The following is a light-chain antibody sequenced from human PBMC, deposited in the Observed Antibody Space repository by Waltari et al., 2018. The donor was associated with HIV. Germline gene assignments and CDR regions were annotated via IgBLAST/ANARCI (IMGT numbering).Light chain of an antibody. J-gene: IGLJ2*01. CDR3: QAWDSSTVV. CDR1: DLGGRS. CDR2: QDN. Sequence: SYELTQPPSVSVSPGQTATITCPGDDLGGRSACWYQQKPGLSPVLVIYQDNKRASGIFERFSGSNSGNAATLTISGTQARDEADYFCQAWDSSTVVFGGGTKLTVL. V-gene: IGLV3-1*01.